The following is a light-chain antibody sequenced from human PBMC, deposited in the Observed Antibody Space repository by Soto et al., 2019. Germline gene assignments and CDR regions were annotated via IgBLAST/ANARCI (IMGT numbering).Light chain of an antibody. J-gene: IGKJ2*03. CDR2: WAS. CDR3: QQYYDAPYS. CDR1: QSVLSSSNNKNF. Sequence: DIVVTQSPDSLAVDLGERASINCKSSQSVLSSSNNKNFFAWYQHKPGQSPKLLIYWASTRHSGVPDRFSGSGSGTDFTLTISGLQAEDVALYYCQQYYDAPYSFGQGTKLEI. V-gene: IGKV4-1*01.